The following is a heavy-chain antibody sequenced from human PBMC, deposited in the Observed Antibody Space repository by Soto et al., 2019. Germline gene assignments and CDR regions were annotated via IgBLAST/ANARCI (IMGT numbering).Heavy chain of an antibody. Sequence: QLQLQESGPGLVRPSETLSLNCAVSGDFVRGNNYYWGWLRQSPGKGLEWIASINYSGVAYYKASLRRLVAISVDASRKQVSLKLRSVTTADTALYYCSTYSYFFDIRGFHDSWGQGIHVTVSS. D-gene: IGHD3-9*01. V-gene: IGHV4-39*01. CDR2: INYSGVA. CDR1: GDFVRGNNYY. J-gene: IGHJ5*01. CDR3: STYSYFFDIRGFHDS.